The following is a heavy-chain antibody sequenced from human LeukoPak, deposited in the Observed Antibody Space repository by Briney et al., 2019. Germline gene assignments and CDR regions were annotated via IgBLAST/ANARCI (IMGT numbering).Heavy chain of an antibody. D-gene: IGHD2-21*02. J-gene: IGHJ4*01. V-gene: IGHV3-23*01. CDR2: ISGSGGST. CDR3: AKREIAYCGGDCYQPFDY. CDR1: GFTFSSYA. Sequence: GGSLRLSCAASGFTFSSYAMSWVRQAPGKGLEWVSAISGSGGSTYYADSVRGRFTISRDNSKNTLYLQMNSLRAEDTAVYYCAKREIAYCGGDCYQPFDYWGQGTLVTVSS.